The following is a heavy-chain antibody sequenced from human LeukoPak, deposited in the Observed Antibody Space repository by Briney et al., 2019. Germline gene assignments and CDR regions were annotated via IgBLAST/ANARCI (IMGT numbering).Heavy chain of an antibody. D-gene: IGHD6-19*01. CDR1: GFTFSSYA. CDR3: ARDLVYSSGYCSLDY. V-gene: IGHV3-30-3*01. J-gene: IGHJ4*02. Sequence: GGSLRLSCAASGFTFSSYAMHWVRQAPGKGLEWVAVISYDGSNKYYADSVKGRFTISRDNSKNTLYLQMNSLRAEDTAMYYCARDLVYSSGYCSLDYWGQGTLVTVSS. CDR2: ISYDGSNK.